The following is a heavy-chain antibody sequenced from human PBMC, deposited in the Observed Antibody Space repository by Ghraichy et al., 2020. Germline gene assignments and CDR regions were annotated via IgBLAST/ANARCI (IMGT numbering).Heavy chain of an antibody. J-gene: IGHJ4*02. D-gene: IGHD6-19*01. CDR3: AKRALSSGWCIDY. CDR1: GFTFSSYG. Sequence: GGSLRLSCAASGFTFSSYGMHWVRQAPGKGLEWVAFIRYDGSNKYYADSVKGRFTISRDNSKNTLYLQMNSLRAEDTAVYYCAKRALSSGWCIDYWGQGTLVTVSS. V-gene: IGHV3-30*02. CDR2: IRYDGSNK.